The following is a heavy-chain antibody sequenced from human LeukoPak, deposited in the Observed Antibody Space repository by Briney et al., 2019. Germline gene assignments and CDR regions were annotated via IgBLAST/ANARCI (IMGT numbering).Heavy chain of an antibody. CDR1: GFTFSSYG. V-gene: IGHV3-33*01. CDR3: VRVLDHKDFWSGYLPDAFDS. CDR2: IWYDGTNE. J-gene: IGHJ3*02. D-gene: IGHD3-3*01. Sequence: PGRSLRLSCAASGFTFSSYGMHWVRQAPGKGLEWVAVIWYDGTNEYYADSVKGRFTISRDNSRNTLYLQMSRLRAEDTALYYCVRVLDHKDFWSGYLPDAFDSWGQGTMVFVSS.